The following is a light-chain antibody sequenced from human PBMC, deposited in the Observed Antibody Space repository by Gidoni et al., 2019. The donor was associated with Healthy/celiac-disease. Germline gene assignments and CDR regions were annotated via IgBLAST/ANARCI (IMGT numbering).Light chain of an antibody. CDR3: QQYGISPLT. J-gene: IGKJ4*01. CDR1: QSVSSSY. CDR2: GST. Sequence: EIVLTQSPGTLSLSPGERATLSCRASQSVSSSYLAWYQQQPGQAPSLLIHGSTSRATGIPDRFSGRGSGADFTLTISRLEPEDFAVYYFQQYGISPLTFGGGTKVEIK. V-gene: IGKV3-20*01.